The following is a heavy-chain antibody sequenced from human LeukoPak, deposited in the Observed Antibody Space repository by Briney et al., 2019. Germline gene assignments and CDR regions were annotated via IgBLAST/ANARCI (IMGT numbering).Heavy chain of an antibody. V-gene: IGHV3-23*01. D-gene: IGHD1-26*01. CDR3: AKRLSSPLIDY. J-gene: IGHJ4*02. CDR2: ISGSGGST. CDR1: GFTVSSNY. Sequence: GGSLRLSCAASGFTVSSNYMSWVRQAPGKGLEWVSAISGSGGSTYYADSVKGRFTISRDNSKNTLYLQMNSLRAEGTAVYYCAKRLSSPLIDYWGQGTLVTVSS.